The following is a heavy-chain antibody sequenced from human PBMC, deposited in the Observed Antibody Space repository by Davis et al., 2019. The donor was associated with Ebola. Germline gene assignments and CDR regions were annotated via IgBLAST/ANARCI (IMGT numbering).Heavy chain of an antibody. J-gene: IGHJ3*02. D-gene: IGHD3-3*01. Sequence: GGSLRLSCAASGFTFSDYYMSWIRQAPGKGLEWVSYISSSGSTIYYADSVKGRFTISRDNAKNSLYLQMNSLRAEDTAVYYCARDGFLEWLLYRPGAFDIWGQGTMVTVSS. CDR1: GFTFSDYY. V-gene: IGHV3-11*01. CDR3: ARDGFLEWLLYRPGAFDI. CDR2: ISSSGSTI.